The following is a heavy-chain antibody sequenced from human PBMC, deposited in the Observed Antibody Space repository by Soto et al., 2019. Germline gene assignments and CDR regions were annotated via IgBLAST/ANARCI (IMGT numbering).Heavy chain of an antibody. CDR1: GYTFTGYY. CDR3: ARGVPDLATIGSFDY. V-gene: IGHV1-2*02. D-gene: IGHD3-16*01. Sequence: GASVKVSCKASGYTFTGYYMHWVRQAPGQGLEWMGWINPNSGDTNYAQRFQDRVTMTRDTSISTAYIELSRLRSDDTAGYYSARGVPDLATIGSFDYWGQGTLVSVTS. J-gene: IGHJ4*02. CDR2: INPNSGDT.